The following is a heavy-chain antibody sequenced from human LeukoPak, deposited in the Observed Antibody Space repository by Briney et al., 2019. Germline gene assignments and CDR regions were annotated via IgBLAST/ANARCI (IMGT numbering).Heavy chain of an antibody. D-gene: IGHD2-15*01. V-gene: IGHV5-10-1*01. CDR2: IDPSDSYT. CDR1: GYSFTSYW. Sequence: GESLKISCKGSGYSFTSYWISWVRQMPGKGVEWMGRIDPSDSYTNYSPSFQGHVTISADKSISTAYLQWSSLKASDTAMYYCARHDIVVVVAAADYWGQGTLVTVSS. J-gene: IGHJ4*02. CDR3: ARHDIVVVVAAADY.